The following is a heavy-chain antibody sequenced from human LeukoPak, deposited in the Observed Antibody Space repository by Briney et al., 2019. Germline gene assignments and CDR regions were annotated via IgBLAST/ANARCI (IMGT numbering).Heavy chain of an antibody. Sequence: PGGSLRLSCAASGFSFSSTWMHWVRPDAGKGLMWVSRINPDGTTTAYAATGKARFNICRDNAKKTLYLEMNSLRVEDTGVYYCARGDRTIWFLPYGGKGALVTVS. CDR3: ARGDRTIWFLPY. D-gene: IGHD6-13*01. CDR2: INPDGTTT. J-gene: IGHJ4*02. V-gene: IGHV3-74*01. CDR1: GFSFSSTW.